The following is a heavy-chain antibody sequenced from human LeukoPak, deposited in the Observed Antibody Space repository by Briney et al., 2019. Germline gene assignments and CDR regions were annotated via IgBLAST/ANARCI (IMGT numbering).Heavy chain of an antibody. V-gene: IGHV3-64D*06. J-gene: IGHJ4*02. D-gene: IGHD5-18*01. Sequence: GGSLRLSCSASGFIFSSYAMHWVRQAPGKGLEYVSAISSNGGSTYYADSVKGRFTISRDNSKNTLYLQMSSLRAEDTAVYYCVKGTTWIQLWFDYWGQGTLVTVSS. CDR1: GFIFSSYA. CDR2: ISSNGGST. CDR3: VKGTTWIQLWFDY.